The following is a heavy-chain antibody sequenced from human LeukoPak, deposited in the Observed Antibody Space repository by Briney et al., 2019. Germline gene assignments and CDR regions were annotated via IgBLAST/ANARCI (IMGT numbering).Heavy chain of an antibody. Sequence: GGSLRLSCAASGFTVSSNYMSWVRQAPGKGLDWVSVIYSGGNTYYADSVKGRFTISRDNSKNTLYLQMNSLRAEDTAVYYCASRPSGDYPYFDYWGQGTLVTVSS. D-gene: IGHD4-17*01. J-gene: IGHJ4*02. CDR1: GFTVSSNY. CDR2: IYSGGNT. V-gene: IGHV3-66*01. CDR3: ASRPSGDYPYFDY.